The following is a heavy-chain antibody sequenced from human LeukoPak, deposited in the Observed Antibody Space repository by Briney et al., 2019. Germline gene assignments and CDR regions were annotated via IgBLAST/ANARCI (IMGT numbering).Heavy chain of an antibody. V-gene: IGHV4-59*08. CDR1: GGSISSHY. CDR3: ARSPSPIVVVTAPYFDY. CDR2: IYYSGST. J-gene: IGHJ4*02. Sequence: PSETLSLTCTVSGGSISSHYWSWIRQPPGKGLEWIGYIYYSGSTNYNPSLKSRVTISVDTSKNQFSLKLSSVTAADTAVYYCARSPSPIVVVTAPYFDYWGQGTLVTVSS. D-gene: IGHD2-21*02.